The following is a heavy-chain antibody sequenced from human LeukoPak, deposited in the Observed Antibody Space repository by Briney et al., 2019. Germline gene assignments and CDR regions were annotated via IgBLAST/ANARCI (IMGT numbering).Heavy chain of an antibody. CDR1: GGTFNSYA. CDR2: IIPILGIA. V-gene: IGHV1-69*04. CDR3: AKTDIVVVTATRFDY. D-gene: IGHD2-21*02. Sequence: SVKVSCKASGGTFNSYAISWVRQAPGQGLDWMGRIIPILGIANYAQKFQGRVTITADKSTSTAYMELSSLRSEDTAVYSCAKTDIVVVTATRFDYWGQGNLVTVSS. J-gene: IGHJ4*02.